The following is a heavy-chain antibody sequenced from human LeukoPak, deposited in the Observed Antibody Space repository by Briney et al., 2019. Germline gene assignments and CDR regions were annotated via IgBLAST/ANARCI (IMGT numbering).Heavy chain of an antibody. CDR3: ARDSGGWDPGDYYYGMDV. J-gene: IGHJ6*02. V-gene: IGHV3-23*01. CDR2: ISGSGGST. Sequence: PGGSLRLSCAASGFTFSSYAMSWVRQAPGKGLEWVSAISGSGGSTYYADSVKGRFTISRDNSKNTLYLQMNSLRAEDTAVYYCARDSGGWDPGDYYYGMDVWGQGTTVTVSS. D-gene: IGHD2-15*01. CDR1: GFTFSSYA.